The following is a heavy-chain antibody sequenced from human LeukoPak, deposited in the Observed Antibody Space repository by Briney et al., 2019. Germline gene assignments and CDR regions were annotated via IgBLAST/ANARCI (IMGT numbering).Heavy chain of an antibody. D-gene: IGHD4-23*01. CDR3: AKDHMGNSGPYYYYGMDV. CDR2: ISGSGGST. J-gene: IGHJ6*02. V-gene: IGHV3-23*01. CDR1: GFTFSSYA. Sequence: GGSLRLSCAASGFTFSSYAMSWVRQAPGKGLEWVSAISGSGGSTYYADSVKGRFTISRGNSKNTLYLQMNSLRAEDTAVYYCAKDHMGNSGPYYYYGMDVWGQGTTVTVSS.